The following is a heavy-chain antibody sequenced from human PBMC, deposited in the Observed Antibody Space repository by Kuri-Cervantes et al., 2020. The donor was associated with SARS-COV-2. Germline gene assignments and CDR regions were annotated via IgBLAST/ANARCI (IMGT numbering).Heavy chain of an antibody. CDR3: ARDGRAYGSGSRERYGMDV. V-gene: IGHV4-59*01. D-gene: IGHD3-10*01. J-gene: IGHJ6*02. CDR1: GGSISSYY. CDR2: IYYSGST. Sequence: SETLSLTCTVSGGSISSYYWSWIRQPPGKGLEWIGYIYYSGSTNYNPSLKSRVTISVDTSKNQFSLKLSSVTAADTAVYYWARDGRAYGSGSRERYGMDVWGQGTTVTVSS.